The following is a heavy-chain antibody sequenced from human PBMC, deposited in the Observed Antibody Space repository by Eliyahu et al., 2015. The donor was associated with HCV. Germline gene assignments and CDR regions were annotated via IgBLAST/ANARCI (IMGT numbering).Heavy chain of an antibody. CDR3: ARGHLTYCTGTNCFIDDY. J-gene: IGHJ4*02. D-gene: IGHD2-8*01. V-gene: IGHV3-48*02. Sequence: EVQLVESGGGLVQPGGSLRLSCAASGFTFNSYSXNWVRQVPGKGLEWVSYISSSTTTIYYADSVKGRFTISRDNAKNSLYLQMNSLRDEDTAVYYCARGHLTYCTGTNCFIDDYWGQGTLVTVSS. CDR1: GFTFNSYS. CDR2: ISSSTTTI.